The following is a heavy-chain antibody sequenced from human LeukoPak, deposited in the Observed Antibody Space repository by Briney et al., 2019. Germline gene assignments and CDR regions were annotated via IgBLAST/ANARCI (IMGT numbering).Heavy chain of an antibody. D-gene: IGHD4-23*01. J-gene: IGHJ4*02. CDR1: GYSISSGYY. V-gene: IGHV4-38-2*02. Sequence: SETLSLTCTVSGYSISSGYYWGWIRQPPGKGLEWIGSIYHSGSTYYNPSLKSRVTISVDTSKNQFSLKLSSVTAADTAVYYCARVMDYGGNPTFDYWGQGTLVTVSS. CDR2: IYHSGST. CDR3: ARVMDYGGNPTFDY.